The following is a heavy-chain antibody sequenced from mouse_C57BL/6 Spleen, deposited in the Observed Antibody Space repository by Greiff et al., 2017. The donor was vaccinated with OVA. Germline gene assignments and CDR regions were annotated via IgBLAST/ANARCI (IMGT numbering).Heavy chain of an antibody. CDR2: IDPEDGET. CDR1: GFNIKDYY. CDR3: ARSPHLSYWYFDV. Sequence: EVKLVESGAELVKPGASVKLSCTASGFNIKDYYMHWVKQRTEQGLEWIGRIDPEDGETKYAPKFQGKATITADTSSNTAYLQLSSLTSEDTAVYYCARSPHLSYWYFDVWGTGTTVTVSS. J-gene: IGHJ1*03. D-gene: IGHD3-2*02. V-gene: IGHV14-2*01.